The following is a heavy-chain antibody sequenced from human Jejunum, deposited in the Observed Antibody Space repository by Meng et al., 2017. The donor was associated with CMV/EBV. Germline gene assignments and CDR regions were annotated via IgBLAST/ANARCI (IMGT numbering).Heavy chain of an antibody. CDR1: GFTFSNYW. CDR3: VRDISWGQSDY. J-gene: IGHJ4*02. V-gene: IGHV3-74*01. Sequence: VQRGGAGGGLIQPGGSLTLSWEVSGFTFSNYWMHWVRQAPGKGLVWISRIKNDASTTGYADSVKGRFTISRDNAKNTLYLHMNSLRAEDTAVYYCVRDISWGQSDYWGQGTLVTVSS. CDR2: IKNDASTT. D-gene: IGHD3-16*01.